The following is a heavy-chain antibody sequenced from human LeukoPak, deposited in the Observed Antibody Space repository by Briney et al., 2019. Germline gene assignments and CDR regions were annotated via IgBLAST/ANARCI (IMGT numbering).Heavy chain of an antibody. CDR2: IKQDGSEK. CDR1: GFTFSSYW. J-gene: IGHJ6*02. D-gene: IGHD6-19*01. Sequence: GGSLRLSCAASGFTFSSYWMSWVRQAPGKGLEWVANIKQDGSEKYYVDSVKGRFTISRDNAKNSLYLQMNSLRAEDTAVYYCARGIAVPGTFYYYYGMDVWGQGTTVTVSS. V-gene: IGHV3-7*04. CDR3: ARGIAVPGTFYYYYGMDV.